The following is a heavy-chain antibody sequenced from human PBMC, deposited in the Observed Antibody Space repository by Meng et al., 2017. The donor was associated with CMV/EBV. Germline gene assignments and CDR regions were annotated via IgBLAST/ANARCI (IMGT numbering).Heavy chain of an antibody. Sequence: GSLRLSFTFSGVSISSYYWICILQPPGKGLEWIGYIYYSGSTNYNPSLKSRVTISVDTSKNQFSLKLSSVTAADTAVYYCARARSGWYNGQNYYYYGMDVWGQGTTVTVSS. J-gene: IGHJ6*02. D-gene: IGHD6-19*01. CDR1: GVSISSYY. CDR2: IYYSGST. V-gene: IGHV4-59*01. CDR3: ARARSGWYNGQNYYYYGMDV.